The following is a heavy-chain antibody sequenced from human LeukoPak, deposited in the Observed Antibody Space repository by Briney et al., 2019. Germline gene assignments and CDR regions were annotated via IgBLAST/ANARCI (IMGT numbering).Heavy chain of an antibody. V-gene: IGHV4-59*01. CDR1: GGSFSGYY. D-gene: IGHD2/OR15-2a*01. CDR2: IYYSGST. J-gene: IGHJ6*02. CDR3: ARLPVLYVYGMDV. Sequence: SETLSLTCAVYGGSFSGYYWSWIRQPPGKGLEWIGYIYYSGSTNYNPSLKSRVTISVDTSKNQFSLKLSSVTAADTAVYYCARLPVLYVYGMDVWGQGTTVTVSS.